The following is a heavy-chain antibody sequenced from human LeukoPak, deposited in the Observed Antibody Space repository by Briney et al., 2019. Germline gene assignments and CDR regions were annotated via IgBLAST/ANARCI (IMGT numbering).Heavy chain of an antibody. CDR2: ISGSGGST. J-gene: IGHJ4*02. V-gene: IGHV3-23*01. D-gene: IGHD3-3*01. Sequence: PGGSLRLSCAASGFTFSSYAMSWVRQAPGKGLEWVSAISGSGGSTYYADSVKGRFTISRDNSKNTLYLQMNSLRAEDTAVYYCAKGTSPSGDFWSGYGYWGQGTLVTVSS. CDR3: AKGTSPSGDFWSGYGY. CDR1: GFTFSSYA.